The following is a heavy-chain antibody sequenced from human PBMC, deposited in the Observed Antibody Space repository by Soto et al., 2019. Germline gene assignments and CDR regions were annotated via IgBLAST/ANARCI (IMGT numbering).Heavy chain of an antibody. CDR3: ARGSDYYDGNGYLGRH. D-gene: IGHD3-22*01. J-gene: IGHJ4*02. Sequence: GGSLRLSCAASGFTFSSYAMHWVRQAPGKGLEWVAVISYDGSNKYYADSVKGRFTISRDNSKNTLYLQMNSLRAEDTAVYYCARGSDYYDGNGYLGRHWGQGTLVTVSS. CDR1: GFTFSSYA. CDR2: ISYDGSNK. V-gene: IGHV3-30-3*01.